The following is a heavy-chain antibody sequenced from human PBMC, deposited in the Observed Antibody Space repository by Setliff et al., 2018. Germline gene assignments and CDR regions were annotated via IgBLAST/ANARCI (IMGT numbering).Heavy chain of an antibody. CDR3: ARGKNGSRQLVVLGWFDP. J-gene: IGHJ5*02. D-gene: IGHD3-22*01. CDR2: INHSGST. V-gene: IGHV4-34*01. CDR1: GGSFSGYY. Sequence: SETLSLTCAVYGGSFSGYYWSWIRQPPGKGLEWIGEINHSGSTNHNPSLKSRVTISVDTSKNQFSLKLSSVTAADTAVYYCARGKNGSRQLVVLGWFDPWGQGTLVTVSS.